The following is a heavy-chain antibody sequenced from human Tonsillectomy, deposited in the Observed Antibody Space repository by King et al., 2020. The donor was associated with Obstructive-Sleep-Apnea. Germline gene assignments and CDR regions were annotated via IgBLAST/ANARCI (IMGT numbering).Heavy chain of an antibody. D-gene: IGHD6-19*01. CDR3: AKGRDLVAGHYYDYCGMDV. V-gene: IGHV3-30*02. CDR1: RFTFSSYD. CDR2: IRYDGSNK. J-gene: IGHJ6*02. Sequence: VQLVESGGGVVQPGRSLRLSCAASRFTFSSYDMHWVRQAPGKGLEWVAFIRYDGSNKYYADSVKGRFTISRDNTKNTLYLQMNSLRAEDTAVYYCAKGRDLVAGHYYDYCGMDVWGGGTTVTVSS.